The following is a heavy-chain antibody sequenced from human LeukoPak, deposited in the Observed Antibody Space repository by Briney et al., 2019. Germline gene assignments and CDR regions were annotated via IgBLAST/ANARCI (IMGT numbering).Heavy chain of an antibody. D-gene: IGHD3-22*01. Sequence: GGSLRLSCAASVFTSSNACMSWVRQAPGQGLEWVGRSKSKTDGGTSYYAAPVKGRFTISRDDSKNTLYLQMNSLKTEDTAVYYCTTDPPPYYYDSSGYYRGDYWGQGTLVTVSS. V-gene: IGHV3-15*01. J-gene: IGHJ4*02. CDR2: SKSKTDGGTS. CDR1: VFTSSNAC. CDR3: TTDPPPYYYDSSGYYRGDY.